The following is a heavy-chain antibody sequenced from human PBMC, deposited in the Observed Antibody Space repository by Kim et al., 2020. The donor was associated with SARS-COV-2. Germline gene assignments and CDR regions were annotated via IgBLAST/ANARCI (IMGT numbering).Heavy chain of an antibody. Sequence: DSVKGRFTISRDNSKNTLYLQMNSLRAEDTAVYYCATHLRLLWFGELFGYWGQGTLVTVSS. J-gene: IGHJ4*02. CDR3: ATHLRLLWFGELFGY. D-gene: IGHD3-10*01. V-gene: IGHV3-23*01.